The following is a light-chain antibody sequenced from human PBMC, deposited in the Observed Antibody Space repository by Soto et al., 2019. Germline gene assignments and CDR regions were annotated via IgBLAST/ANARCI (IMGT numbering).Light chain of an antibody. CDR1: QSVSSSY. CDR2: GAS. V-gene: IGKV3D-20*02. Sequence: EIVLTQSPGTLSLSPGERATLSCRAGQSVSSSYLAWYQQKPGQAPRLLIYGASSRATGIPDRFSGSGSGTDFTLTISRLEPEDFAVYYCQHRSNWPPIFSLGPGTKVDIK. CDR3: QHRSNWPPIFS. J-gene: IGKJ3*01.